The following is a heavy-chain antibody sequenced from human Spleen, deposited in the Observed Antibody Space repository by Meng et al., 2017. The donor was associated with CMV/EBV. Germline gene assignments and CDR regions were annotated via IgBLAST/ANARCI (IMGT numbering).Heavy chain of an antibody. V-gene: IGHV1-2*02. CDR2: INPKSGGT. CDR1: GYTFIGYY. J-gene: IGHJ5*02. Sequence: ASVKVSCKTSGYTFIGYYMHWVRQAPGQGLEWMGWINPKSGGTKYAQKFQDRVTMTRDTSINTAYMGLSSLTSDDTAVYYCARSLRFSPMGPWVQGTLVTVSS. CDR3: ARSLRFSPMGP. D-gene: IGHD3-3*01.